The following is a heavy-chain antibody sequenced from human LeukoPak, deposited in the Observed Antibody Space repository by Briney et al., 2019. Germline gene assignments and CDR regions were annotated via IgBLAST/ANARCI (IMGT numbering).Heavy chain of an antibody. J-gene: IGHJ4*02. V-gene: IGHV3-30*18. CDR3: AKGGDY. CDR2: ISYDGSNK. CDR1: GITFSSYG. Sequence: GGSLRLSCAASGITFSSYGMHWVRQAPGKGLEWVAVISYDGSNKYYADSVKGRFTISRDNSKNTLYLQMNSLRAEDTAVYYCAKGGDYWGQGTLVTVSS.